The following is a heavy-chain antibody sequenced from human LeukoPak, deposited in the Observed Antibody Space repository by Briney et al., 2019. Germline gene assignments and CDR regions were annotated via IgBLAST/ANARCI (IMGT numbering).Heavy chain of an antibody. J-gene: IGHJ6*02. D-gene: IGHD3-22*01. CDR1: GCTFSSYA. CDR3: ARGVGYYDSPLYYYYYGMDV. CDR2: IIPILGIA. Sequence: SVKVSCKASGCTFSSYAISWVRQAPGQGLEWMGRIIPILGIANYAQKFQGRVTITADKSTSTAYMELSSLRSEDTAVYYCARGVGYYDSPLYYYYYGMDVWGQGTTVTVSS. V-gene: IGHV1-69*04.